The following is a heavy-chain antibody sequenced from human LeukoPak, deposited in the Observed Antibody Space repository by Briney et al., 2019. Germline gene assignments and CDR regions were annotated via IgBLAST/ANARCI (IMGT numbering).Heavy chain of an antibody. V-gene: IGHV4-59*01. D-gene: IGHD3-22*01. J-gene: IGHJ4*02. CDR1: GGSISSYY. CDR3: ARANRIPSRHSSGYYFDFDY. CDR2: IYYSGST. Sequence: SETLSLTCTVSGGSISSYYWSWIRQPPGKGLEWIGYIYYSGSTNYNPSLKSRVTISVDTSKNQFSLKLSSVTAADTAVYYCARANRIPSRHSSGYYFDFDYWGQGTLATVSS.